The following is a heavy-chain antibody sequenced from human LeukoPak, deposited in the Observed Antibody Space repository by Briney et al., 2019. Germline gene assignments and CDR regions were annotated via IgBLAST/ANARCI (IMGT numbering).Heavy chain of an antibody. V-gene: IGHV3-30-3*01. Sequence: PGRSLRLSCAASGFTFSSYAMHWVRQAPGKGLEWVAVISYDGSNKYYADSVKGRFTISRDNSKNTLYLQMNSLRAEDTAVYYCARESPLADYFDYWGQGTLVTVSS. CDR1: GFTFSSYA. CDR3: ARESPLADYFDY. J-gene: IGHJ4*02. CDR2: ISYDGSNK.